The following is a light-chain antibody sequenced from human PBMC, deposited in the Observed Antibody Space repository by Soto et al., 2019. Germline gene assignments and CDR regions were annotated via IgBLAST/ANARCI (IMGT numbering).Light chain of an antibody. CDR1: QNVRSSH. Sequence: EIVLTQSPGTLSLSPGERATLSCRASQNVRSSHLAWYQQKPGQAPRLLIHGASSRATGIPDRFSGSGSGTDFTLTISRLEPEEFAVYYCQQYSSSPLTVGGGTKVDIK. CDR2: GAS. J-gene: IGKJ4*01. V-gene: IGKV3-20*01. CDR3: QQYSSSPLT.